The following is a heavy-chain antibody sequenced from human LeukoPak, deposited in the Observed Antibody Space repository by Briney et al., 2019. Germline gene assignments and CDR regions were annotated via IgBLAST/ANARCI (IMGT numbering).Heavy chain of an antibody. J-gene: IGHJ4*02. CDR2: ISYDGSNK. Sequence: PGGSLRLSCAASGFTFSSYGMHWVRQAPGKGLEWVVVISYDGSNKYYADSVKGRFTISRDNSKNTLYLQMNSLRAEDTAVYYCAKGLRYSDNWGQGTLVTVSS. CDR3: AKGLRYSDN. CDR1: GFTFSSYG. D-gene: IGHD3-9*01. V-gene: IGHV3-30*18.